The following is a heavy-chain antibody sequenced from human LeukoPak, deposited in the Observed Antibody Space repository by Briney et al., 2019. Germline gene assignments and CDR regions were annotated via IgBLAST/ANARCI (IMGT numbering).Heavy chain of an antibody. V-gene: IGHV3-74*03. D-gene: IGHD2-8*01. CDR1: GFTFSSYA. CDR2: MSTDGSST. CDR3: ARGAHVLMVYAPFDY. J-gene: IGHJ4*02. Sequence: PGGSLRLSCAASGFTFSSYAMSWVRQAPGKGLVWVSSMSTDGSSTTYAESVRGRFTISRDNAKNTLYLQMNSLRAGDTAVYYCARGAHVLMVYAPFDYWGQGTLVTVSS.